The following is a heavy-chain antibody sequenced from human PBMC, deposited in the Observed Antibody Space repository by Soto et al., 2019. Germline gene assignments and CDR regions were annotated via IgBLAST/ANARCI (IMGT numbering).Heavy chain of an antibody. CDR2: IYTSGST. J-gene: IGHJ5*02. CDR1: CGSIISYY. CDR3: ARGLGGAAGIWMWFDP. Sequence: PSETLSLTCTFSCGSIISYYWSWIRQPAGKGLEWIGRIYTSGSTNYNPSLKSRVTMSVDTSKNQFSLKLSSVTAADTAVYYCARGLGGAAGIWMWFDPWGQGTLVTVSS. V-gene: IGHV4-4*07. D-gene: IGHD6-13*01.